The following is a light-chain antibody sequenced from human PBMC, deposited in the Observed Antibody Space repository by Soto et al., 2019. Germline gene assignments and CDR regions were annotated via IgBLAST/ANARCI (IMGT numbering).Light chain of an antibody. CDR1: QSVSSY. Sequence: EIVLTQSPATLSLSPGERATLSCRASQSVSSYLAWYQQKPGQAPRLLIYDASTRATGIPARFSGSGSGTDFTHTISSLEPEDSSVYYCEQRNNWPPWTFGQGTKVEIK. CDR2: DAS. J-gene: IGKJ1*01. CDR3: EQRNNWPPWT. V-gene: IGKV3-11*01.